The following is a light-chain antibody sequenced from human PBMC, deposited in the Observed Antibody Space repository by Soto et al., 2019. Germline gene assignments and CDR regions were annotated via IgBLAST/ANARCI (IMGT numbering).Light chain of an antibody. J-gene: IGKJ1*01. Sequence: EIVLTQSPATLSLSPGERATLSCRASQSVSSYLAWYQQKPGQAPRLLIYDASNRATGIPARFSGSGSGTEFNLPLHSLEPEEFAVYYCPQRSKRPPNFRRGNKVGIK. CDR1: QSVSSY. CDR3: PQRSKRPPN. V-gene: IGKV3-11*01. CDR2: DAS.